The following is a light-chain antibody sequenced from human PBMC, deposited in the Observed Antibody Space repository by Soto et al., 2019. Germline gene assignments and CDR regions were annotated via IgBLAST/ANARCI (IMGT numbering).Light chain of an antibody. CDR2: AAS. J-gene: IGKJ1*01. V-gene: IGKV1-39*01. Sequence: DIQMTQSPSSLSASVGDRVTITCRASQSIDTYLNWYQQKPGKAPKFLIYAASSLRSGVPSRFSGGGSGTDFTLTISSLQPEDFATYYCQQSHSTPLLFGVGTKVEVK. CDR3: QQSHSTPLL. CDR1: QSIDTY.